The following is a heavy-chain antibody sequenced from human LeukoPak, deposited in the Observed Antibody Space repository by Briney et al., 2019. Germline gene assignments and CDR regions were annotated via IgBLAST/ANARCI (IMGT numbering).Heavy chain of an antibody. V-gene: IGHV3-30-3*01. J-gene: IGHJ3*02. CDR3: ARGVERWLQLIAFDI. D-gene: IGHD5-24*01. Sequence: GRSLRLSCAASGFTFSSYAMHWVRQAPGKGLEWVAIISYDGINKYYADSVKGRFTISRDNSKNTLYLQMNSLRAEDTAVYYCARGVERWLQLIAFDIWGQGTMVTVSS. CDR2: ISYDGINK. CDR1: GFTFSSYA.